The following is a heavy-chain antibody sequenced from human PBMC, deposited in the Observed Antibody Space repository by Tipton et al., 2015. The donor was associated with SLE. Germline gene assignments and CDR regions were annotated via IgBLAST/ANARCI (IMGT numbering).Heavy chain of an antibody. CDR3: ASRVSEFRELDY. V-gene: IGHV3-11*04. Sequence: SLRLSCAASGFTFSDYYMSWIRQAPGKGLEWVSYISSSGSSIYYADSVKGRFTISRDNAKNSLYLQMNSLRAEDTAVYYCASRVSEFRELDYWGQGTLVTVSS. D-gene: IGHD3-10*01. CDR1: GFTFSDYY. CDR2: ISSSGSSI. J-gene: IGHJ4*02.